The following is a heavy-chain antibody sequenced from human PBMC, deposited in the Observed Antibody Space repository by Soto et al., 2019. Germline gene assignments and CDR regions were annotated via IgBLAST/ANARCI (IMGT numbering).Heavy chain of an antibody. D-gene: IGHD6-13*01. CDR3: ARAPTPTYSSSWYSYSHYDMDV. J-gene: IGHJ6*02. CDR2: IIPMFGTA. Sequence: QVQLVQSGAEVKKPGSSVKVSCKASGGTFSTYAISWVRQAPGQGLEWMGGIIPMFGTANYAHKFQGRVTITADESTSAAYMDMRSLRSEDTAVYYCARAPTPTYSSSWYSYSHYDMDVWGQGTTVTVSS. V-gene: IGHV1-69*12. CDR1: GGTFSTYA.